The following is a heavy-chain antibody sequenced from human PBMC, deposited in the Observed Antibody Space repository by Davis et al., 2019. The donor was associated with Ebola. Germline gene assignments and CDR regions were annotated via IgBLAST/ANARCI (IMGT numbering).Heavy chain of an antibody. V-gene: IGHV3-7*01. CDR1: GFTFSSYW. Sequence: GGSLRLSCAASGFTFSSYWMSWVRQAPGKGLEWVANIKQDGSEKYYVDSVKCRFTISRDNAKNSLYLQMNSLRAEDTAVYYCARDRFDVLLWFGEGLGEYGMDVWGQGTTVTVSS. CDR2: IKQDGSEK. CDR3: ARDRFDVLLWFGEGLGEYGMDV. J-gene: IGHJ6*02. D-gene: IGHD3-10*01.